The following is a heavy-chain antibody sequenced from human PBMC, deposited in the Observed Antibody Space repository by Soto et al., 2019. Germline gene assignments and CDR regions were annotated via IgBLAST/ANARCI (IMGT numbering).Heavy chain of an antibody. Sequence: GDSVKVSCKASGYTFTGYYMHWVRQAPGQGLEWMGWINPNSGGTNYAQKFQGWVTMTRDTSISTAYMELSRLRSDDTAVYYCARDAVAARRDYYYYGMDVWGQGTTVTVSS. CDR3: ARDAVAARRDYYYYGMDV. CDR2: INPNSGGT. D-gene: IGHD6-6*01. V-gene: IGHV1-2*04. CDR1: GYTFTGYY. J-gene: IGHJ6*02.